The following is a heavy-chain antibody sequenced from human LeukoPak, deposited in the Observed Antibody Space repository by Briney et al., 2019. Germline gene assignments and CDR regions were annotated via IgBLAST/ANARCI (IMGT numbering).Heavy chain of an antibody. V-gene: IGHV1-8*01. D-gene: IGHD3-3*01. Sequence: ASVKVSCKASGYTFTSYDINWVRQDTGQGLEWMGWMNPNSGNTGYAQKFQGRVTMTRNTSISTAYMELSSLRSEDTAVYYCARGLMDFWSGYFYYYYGMDVWGQGTTVTVSS. CDR1: GYTFTSYD. CDR2: MNPNSGNT. CDR3: ARGLMDFWSGYFYYYYGMDV. J-gene: IGHJ6*02.